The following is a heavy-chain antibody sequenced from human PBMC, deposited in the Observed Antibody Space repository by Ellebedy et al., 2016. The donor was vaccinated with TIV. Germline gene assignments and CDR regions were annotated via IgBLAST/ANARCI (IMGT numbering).Heavy chain of an antibody. CDR1: GFTFSNYW. CDR2: IKQDGSEK. V-gene: IGHV3-7*03. CDR3: ARGGYGRPFDC. J-gene: IGHJ4*02. Sequence: GESLKISCAASGFTFSNYWMKWVRQDPGKGLEWVANIKQDGSEKYYVDSVKGRFTISRDNAKNSLFLQMNSLRVEDTAVYFCARGGYGRPFDCWGQGTLVTVSS. D-gene: IGHD5-12*01.